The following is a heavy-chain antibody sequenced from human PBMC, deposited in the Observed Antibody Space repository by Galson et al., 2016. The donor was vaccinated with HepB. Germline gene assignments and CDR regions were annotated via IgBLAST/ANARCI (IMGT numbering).Heavy chain of an antibody. CDR2: SDQSGIT. J-gene: IGHJ4*02. CDR3: VMRVPMARFDY. V-gene: IGHV4-34*01. D-gene: IGHD3-10*01. CDR1: GGSFSGYY. Sequence: SETLSLTCAVYGGSFSGYYWHWIRQPPGKGLEWIGESDQSGITKYNPSLKSRVTVLLDTSRKQLSLNLNSVTAADTAVYYCVMRVPMARFDYWGQGSLVTVSS.